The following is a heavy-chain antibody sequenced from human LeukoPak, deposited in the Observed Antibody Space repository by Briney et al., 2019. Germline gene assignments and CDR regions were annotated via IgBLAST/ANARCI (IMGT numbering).Heavy chain of an antibody. CDR2: ISSSSSTI. CDR1: GFTFSSYS. V-gene: IGHV3-48*04. D-gene: IGHD6-13*01. CDR3: ASLRGSSSSSPFDY. Sequence: GGSLRLSCAASGFTFSSYSMNWVRQAPGKGLEWVSYISSSSSTIYYADSVKGRFTISRDNAKNSLYLQMNSLRAEDTAVYYCASLRGSSSSSPFDYWGQGPLVTVSS. J-gene: IGHJ4*02.